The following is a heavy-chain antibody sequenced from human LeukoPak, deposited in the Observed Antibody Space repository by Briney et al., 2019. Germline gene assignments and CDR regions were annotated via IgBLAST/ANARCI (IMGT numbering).Heavy chain of an antibody. Sequence: PGGSLSLSCAASGFTFSSYWMSWVGQAAGKGLEGVANIKQDGSEKYSVDSVKGRFNISRDKAKNSLYLQMTSLRAEDTAVYYCAREGNYDFWSGYSRRFDYWGQGTLVTVSS. CDR3: AREGNYDFWSGYSRRFDY. V-gene: IGHV3-7*01. CDR1: GFTFSSYW. D-gene: IGHD3-3*01. J-gene: IGHJ4*02. CDR2: IKQDGSEK.